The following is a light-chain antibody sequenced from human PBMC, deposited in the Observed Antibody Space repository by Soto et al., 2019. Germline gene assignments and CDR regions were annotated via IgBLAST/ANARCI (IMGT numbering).Light chain of an antibody. CDR1: QGISSY. Sequence: IQLTQSPSFLSASVGDRVPTPCRASQGISSYLAWYQQKPGKAPELLIYAASTLQSGVPSRFSGSGSGTEFTLTISSLQPEDFATYYCQQLNSYPPTFGQGTKVDIK. V-gene: IGKV1-9*01. CDR2: AAS. J-gene: IGKJ1*01. CDR3: QQLNSYPPT.